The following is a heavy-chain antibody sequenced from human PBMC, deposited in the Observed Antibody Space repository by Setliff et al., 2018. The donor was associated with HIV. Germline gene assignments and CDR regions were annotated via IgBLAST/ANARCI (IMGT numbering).Heavy chain of an antibody. J-gene: IGHJ4*02. CDR1: GDSLSTDY. CDR3: ARGRGSSSSWPIDY. CDR2: FYNGAST. Sequence: PSETLSLTCTVSGDSLSTDYWTWIRQPPGKGLEWIRYFYNGASTSYNPSLKSRGTISVDTSKNQFSLKLSSVNAADTAVYFCARGRGSSSSWPIDYWGQGTLVTDCS. V-gene: IGHV4-4*09. D-gene: IGHD6-13*01.